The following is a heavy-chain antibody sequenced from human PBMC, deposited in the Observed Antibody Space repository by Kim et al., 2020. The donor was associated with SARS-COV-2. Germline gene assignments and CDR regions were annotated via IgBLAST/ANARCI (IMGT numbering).Heavy chain of an antibody. CDR3: AKFGPTTGTLSHNWFDP. V-gene: IGHV5-51*01. CDR2: IYPGDSDT. J-gene: IGHJ5*02. Sequence: GESLKISCKGSGYSFTSYWIGWVRQMPGKGLEWMGIIYPGDSDTRYSPSFQCQVTISVDKSISTAYLQWSSLKASDTAMYYCAKFGPTTGTLSHNWFDPWGQGTLVTVSS. D-gene: IGHD4-17*01. CDR1: GYSFTSYW.